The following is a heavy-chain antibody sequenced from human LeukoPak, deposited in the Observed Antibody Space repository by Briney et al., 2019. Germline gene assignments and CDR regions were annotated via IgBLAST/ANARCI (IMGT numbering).Heavy chain of an antibody. Sequence: PSETLSLTCSVSGGSISSHYWSWIRQPPGKGLEWIGEINHSGSTNYNPSLKSRVTISVDTSKNQFSLKLSSVTAADTAVYYCARSYSSSWYHNWFDPWGQGTLVTVSS. J-gene: IGHJ5*02. CDR3: ARSYSSSWYHNWFDP. V-gene: IGHV4-34*01. D-gene: IGHD6-13*01. CDR1: GGSISSHY. CDR2: INHSGST.